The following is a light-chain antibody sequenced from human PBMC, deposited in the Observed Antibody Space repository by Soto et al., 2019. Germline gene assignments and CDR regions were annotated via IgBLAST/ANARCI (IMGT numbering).Light chain of an antibody. CDR2: GAS. V-gene: IGKV3-15*01. J-gene: IGKJ1*01. Sequence: EIVMTQSPATLSVSPGERATLSCRASQSVSNNLAWYQKKPGQAPRLLIYGASTRATGIPARFSGGGSGTEFTLTLSSLQSEDFAVYYCQQYNIWWTLGQGTRVEIK. CDR3: QQYNIWWT. CDR1: QSVSNN.